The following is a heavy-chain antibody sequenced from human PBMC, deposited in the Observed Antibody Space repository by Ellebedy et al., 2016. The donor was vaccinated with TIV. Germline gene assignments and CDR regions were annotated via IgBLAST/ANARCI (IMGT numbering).Heavy chain of an antibody. CDR2: IYWNDDK. Sequence: SGPTLVKPTQTLRLTCTFAGFSLSTGGMGVGWIRQPPGQALEWLALIYWNDDKRYSPSLKSRLTVTKDTSKNQVFLTMTNMDPVDTGTNYCARIYNLGELGSWFDPWGQGTLVTVSS. V-gene: IGHV2-5*01. J-gene: IGHJ5*02. CDR3: ARIYNLGELGSWFDP. D-gene: IGHD5-24*01. CDR1: GFSLSTGGMG.